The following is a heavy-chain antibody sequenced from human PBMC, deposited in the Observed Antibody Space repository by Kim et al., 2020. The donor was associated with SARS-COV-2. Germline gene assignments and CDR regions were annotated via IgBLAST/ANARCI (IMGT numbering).Heavy chain of an antibody. CDR3: ARADSANSGSGY. J-gene: IGHJ4*02. CDR1: GFSFSSYS. D-gene: IGHD6-19*01. V-gene: IGHV3-48*02. Sequence: GGSLRLSCAASGFSFSSYSMNWVRQAPGKGLEWVSYISSSSSSIYYADSVKGRFTISRDNAKNSLHLLMNSLRDEDTAVYYCARADSANSGSGYWGQGTLVTVSS. CDR2: ISSSSSSI.